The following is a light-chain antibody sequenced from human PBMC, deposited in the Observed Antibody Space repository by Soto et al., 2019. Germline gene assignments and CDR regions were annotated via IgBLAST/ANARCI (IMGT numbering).Light chain of an antibody. V-gene: IGKV1-39*01. CDR1: QSINNY. CDR2: GAS. Sequence: DIQMTQSPSSLSASVGARVTVTCRASQSINNYLSWYQQKPGKAPNLLIFGASTLQSGVPSRFSGSGSGTDFTLTISSLQPEDFATYYCLRSYRTPLTFGGGTKGDI. J-gene: IGKJ4*01. CDR3: LRSYRTPLT.